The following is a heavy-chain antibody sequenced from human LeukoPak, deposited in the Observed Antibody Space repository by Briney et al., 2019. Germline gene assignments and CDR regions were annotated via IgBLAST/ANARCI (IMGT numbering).Heavy chain of an antibody. CDR1: GGTFSSYA. CDR3: ARGQQWLLHDAFDI. D-gene: IGHD6-19*01. CDR2: IIPIFGTT. V-gene: IGHV1-69*06. J-gene: IGHJ3*02. Sequence: GASVKVSCKASGGTFSSYAISWVRQAPGQGLEWMGGIIPIFGTTNYAQKFQGRVTITADKSTSTAYMELSSLRSEDSAMHYCARGQQWLLHDAFDIWGQGTMVTVSS.